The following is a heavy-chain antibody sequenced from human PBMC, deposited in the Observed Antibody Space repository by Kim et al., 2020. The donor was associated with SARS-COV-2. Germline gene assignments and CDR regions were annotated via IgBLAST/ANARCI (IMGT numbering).Heavy chain of an antibody. D-gene: IGHD3-22*01. CDR1: GYSFTSYW. CDR2: IYPGDSDT. Sequence: GRSLKISCKGSGYSFTSYWIGWVRQMPGKGLEWMGIIYPGDSDTRYSPSFQGQVTISADKSISTAYLQWSSLKASDTAMYYCARLYDSSGYFYYYYGMDVWGQGTTVTVSS. J-gene: IGHJ6*02. CDR3: ARLYDSSGYFYYYYGMDV. V-gene: IGHV5-51*03.